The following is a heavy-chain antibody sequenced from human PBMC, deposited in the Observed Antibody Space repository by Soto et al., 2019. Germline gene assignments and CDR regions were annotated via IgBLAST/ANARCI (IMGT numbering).Heavy chain of an antibody. D-gene: IGHD3-22*01. Sequence: TGGSLRLSCAASGFTFSSYVMSWVRQAPGKGLEWVSAISGSGGSTYYGDSVKGRFTISRDNSKNTLYLQMNSLRAEDTAVYYCAKVRADYYDSSGPIDYWGQGTLVTVSS. CDR1: GFTFSSYV. V-gene: IGHV3-23*01. CDR3: AKVRADYYDSSGPIDY. CDR2: ISGSGGST. J-gene: IGHJ4*02.